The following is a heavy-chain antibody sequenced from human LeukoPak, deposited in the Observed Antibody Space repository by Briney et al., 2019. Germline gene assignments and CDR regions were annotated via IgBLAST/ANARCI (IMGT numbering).Heavy chain of an antibody. CDR3: AKEYFDWLSPFQH. Sequence: PGGSLRLSCAASGFTFNNYALSWVRRAPGKGLEWVSAISGSGGSTYYADSVKGRFTISRDNSKNTLYLQMSSLRAEDTAVYYCAKEYFDWLSPFQHWGQGTLVTVSS. V-gene: IGHV3-23*01. D-gene: IGHD3-9*01. CDR1: GFTFNNYA. CDR2: ISGSGGST. J-gene: IGHJ1*01.